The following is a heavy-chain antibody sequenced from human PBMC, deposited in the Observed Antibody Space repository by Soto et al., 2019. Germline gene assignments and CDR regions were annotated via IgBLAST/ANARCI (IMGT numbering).Heavy chain of an antibody. D-gene: IGHD1-26*01. CDR2: IWYDGSNK. CDR3: ARDIVGANTDSY. Sequence: QVQLVESGGGVVQPGRSLRLSCVASGFTFSSYGMHWVRQAPGKGLEWVAVIWYDGSNKYYADSVKGRFIISRDNSKNTLYLQRNSLRAEDTAVYYCARDIVGANTDSYWGQGTLVTVSS. J-gene: IGHJ4*02. V-gene: IGHV3-33*01. CDR1: GFTFSSYG.